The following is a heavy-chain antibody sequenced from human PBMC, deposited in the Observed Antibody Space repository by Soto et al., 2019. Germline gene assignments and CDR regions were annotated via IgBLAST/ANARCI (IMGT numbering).Heavy chain of an antibody. J-gene: IGHJ4*02. D-gene: IGHD2-2*01. CDR1: GYSFAGYW. CDR3: WTHEGYCSSTTCSSVDY. Sequence: PGESLKTSCMASGYSFAGYWITWVRQMPGKGLEWMGGIYPSDAQTYYSPSFRDHVTITAAKSITTVFLQWSSLRVADTALYYCWTHEGYCSSTTCSSVDYWGQGTLVTVSS. CDR2: IYPSDAQT. V-gene: IGHV5-10-1*01.